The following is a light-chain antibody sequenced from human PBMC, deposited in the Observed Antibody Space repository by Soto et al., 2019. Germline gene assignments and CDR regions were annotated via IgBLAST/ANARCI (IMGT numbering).Light chain of an antibody. Sequence: QSVLTQPPSAAGSPGQSVTISCTGTSSDVGGYNFVSWYQQHPGKAPKLMIYEVSERPSGVPDRFSGSKSGNTASLTFSGIQAEDEADYYCSSYAGSNIVVFGGGTKLTVL. J-gene: IGLJ2*01. V-gene: IGLV2-8*01. CDR3: SSYAGSNIVV. CDR2: EVS. CDR1: SSDVGGYNF.